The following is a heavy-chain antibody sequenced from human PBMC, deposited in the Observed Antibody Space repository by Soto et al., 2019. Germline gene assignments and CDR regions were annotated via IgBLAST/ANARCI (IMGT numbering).Heavy chain of an antibody. Sequence: GGSLRLSCAASGFTFGSYAMSWVRLAPGKGLEWVSVAGPSGSSTFYADSVRGRFTISRDNVENTLYLQMNSLRVADTALYFCARTCYYDSTGYYRTFDYCGQGTLVTVSS. CDR3: ARTCYYDSTGYYRTFDY. CDR2: AGPSGSST. V-gene: IGHV3-23*01. CDR1: GFTFGSYA. D-gene: IGHD3-22*01. J-gene: IGHJ4*02.